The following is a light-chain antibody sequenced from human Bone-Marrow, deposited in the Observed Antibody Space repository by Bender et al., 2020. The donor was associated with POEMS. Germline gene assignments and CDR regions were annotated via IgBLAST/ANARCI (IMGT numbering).Light chain of an antibody. Sequence: QSVLTQPPSASATPGQTVTISCSGTSSNIGNNPVYWYQQFPGTAPNLLIYTNDQRHSGAPDRVSVSKSGTSASLAISGLRSEDEATYYCVSWDDSGYVLFGGGTKLTVL. J-gene: IGLJ3*02. CDR1: SSNIGNNP. CDR2: TND. V-gene: IGLV1-47*01. CDR3: VSWDDSGYVL.